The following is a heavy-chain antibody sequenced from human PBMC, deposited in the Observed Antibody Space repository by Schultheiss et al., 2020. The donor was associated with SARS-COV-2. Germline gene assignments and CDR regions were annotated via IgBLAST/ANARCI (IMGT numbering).Heavy chain of an antibody. CDR1: GGSISSYY. CDR2: INHSGST. D-gene: IGHD6-13*01. Sequence: SETLSLTCAVSGGSISSYYWSWIRQPPGKGLEWIGEINHSGSTNYNPSLKSRVTISVDTSKNQFSLKLSSVTAADTAVYYCARHPPWYSRLFDYWGQGTLVTVSS. V-gene: IGHV4-59*08. J-gene: IGHJ4*02. CDR3: ARHPPWYSRLFDY.